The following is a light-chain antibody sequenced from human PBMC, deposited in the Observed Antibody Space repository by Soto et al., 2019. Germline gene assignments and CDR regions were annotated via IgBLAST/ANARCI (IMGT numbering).Light chain of an antibody. CDR3: QRYNDLRLT. CDR1: QSIRSK. CDR2: GTS. Sequence: EIVMTQYPATLSVSPGERITLSCRASQSIRSKYTWYQQKPAQAPKLLYYGTSTRANDIPARFRGSWSGAECTLTISSLQSEDFAEYYCQRYNDLRLTIGGGTKVDIK. V-gene: IGKV3-15*01. J-gene: IGKJ4*02.